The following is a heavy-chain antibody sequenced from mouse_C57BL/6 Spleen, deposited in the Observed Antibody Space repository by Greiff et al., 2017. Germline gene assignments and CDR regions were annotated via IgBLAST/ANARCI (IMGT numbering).Heavy chain of an antibody. CDR3: ARLDVNY. Sequence: EVKVVESGGGLVKPGGSLKLSCAASGFTFSDYGMHWVRQAPEKGLEWVAYISSGSSTIYYADTVKGRFTISRDNAKNTLFLQMTSLRSEDTAMYYCARLDVNYWGQGTTLTVSS. CDR1: GFTFSDYG. V-gene: IGHV5-17*01. J-gene: IGHJ2*01. CDR2: ISSGSSTI.